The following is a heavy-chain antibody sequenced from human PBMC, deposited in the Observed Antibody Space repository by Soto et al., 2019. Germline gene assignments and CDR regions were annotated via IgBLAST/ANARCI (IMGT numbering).Heavy chain of an antibody. CDR2: ISAYAGNT. V-gene: IGHV1-18*04. D-gene: IGHD1-26*01. Sequence: QVQLVQSGAEVKKPGASVKVSCKASGYTFTSYGIRWVRQAPGQGLEWMGWISAYAGNTNYAQKLQGRVTRPTHPSTSTAYMELRRLVSDDTAVYYCAVSPGSYHAYFDYWGQGPLFTVSS. CDR1: GYTFTSYG. CDR3: AVSPGSYHAYFDY. J-gene: IGHJ4*02.